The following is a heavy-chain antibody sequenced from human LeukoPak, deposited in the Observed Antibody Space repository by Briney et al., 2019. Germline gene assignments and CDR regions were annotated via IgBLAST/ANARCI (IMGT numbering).Heavy chain of an antibody. CDR2: VYNSGDT. CDR1: GGSTSSDY. D-gene: IGHD6-13*01. Sequence: SETLSLTCTVSGGSTSSDYWSWIRQSPGKGLEWVGYVYNSGDTGKNPSLKSRVTILLDTSKNQFSLKLSSVTAADTAVYYCARGWYSSPARRYFQHWGQGTLVAVSS. V-gene: IGHV4-59*12. CDR3: ARGWYSSPARRYFQH. J-gene: IGHJ1*01.